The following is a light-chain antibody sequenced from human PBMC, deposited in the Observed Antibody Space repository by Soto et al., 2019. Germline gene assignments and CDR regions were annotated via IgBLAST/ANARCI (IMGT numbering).Light chain of an antibody. V-gene: IGKV3-20*01. CDR1: QSVSSSY. Sequence: EIVLTQSPCTLSLSPGERATLSCRASQSVSSSYLAWYQQKPGQAPRLLIYCASSSTTGIPEGFSGSGSGTNFTTTISRVEPEDLAVYYCQQYGSSPTFGQGTKVEIK. J-gene: IGKJ1*01. CDR2: CAS. CDR3: QQYGSSPT.